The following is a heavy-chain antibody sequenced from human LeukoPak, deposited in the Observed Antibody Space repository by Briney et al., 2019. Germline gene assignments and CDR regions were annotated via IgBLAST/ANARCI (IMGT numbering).Heavy chain of an antibody. J-gene: IGHJ4*02. CDR1: GFTFNNYA. Sequence: GGSLRLSCTASGFTFNNYAMTWVRQTPGKGLEWVSAIRSSGSTTYYADSVRGRFTISRDNSKNTLDLQMNSLRAEDTAIYYCTRARDGFGVDTIDYWGQGTLVTVSS. CDR2: IRSSGSTT. V-gene: IGHV3-23*01. D-gene: IGHD3-16*01. CDR3: TRARDGFGVDTIDY.